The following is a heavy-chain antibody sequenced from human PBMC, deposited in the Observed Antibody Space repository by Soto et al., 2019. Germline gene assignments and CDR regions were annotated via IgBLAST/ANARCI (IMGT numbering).Heavy chain of an antibody. CDR3: ARDPSPYDFWSGSKRPYGLDV. J-gene: IGHJ6*02. V-gene: IGHV3-21*01. CDR2: ISSSSTYK. CDR1: GFTFRNYI. D-gene: IGHD3-3*01. Sequence: GGSLRLSCAASGFTFRNYIINWVRHAPGRGLEWVSSISSSSTYKYYADSVKGRFTISRDNAKNSLYLQMNSLRAEDTAVYYCARDPSPYDFWSGSKRPYGLDVWGQGTTVTVSS.